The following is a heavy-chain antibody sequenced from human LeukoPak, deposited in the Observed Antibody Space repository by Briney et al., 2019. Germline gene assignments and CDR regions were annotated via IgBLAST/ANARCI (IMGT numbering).Heavy chain of an antibody. Sequence: GGSLRLSCAASGFTFSSYGMSWVRQAPGKGLEWVSAISGSGDTTYYADSVKGRFTISRDNSKNTLSLQMNSLRAEDTAVYYCATSFGPVIAAAGTGADWGQGTLVTVSS. CDR2: ISGSGDTT. CDR3: ATSFGPVIAAAGTGAD. V-gene: IGHV3-23*01. D-gene: IGHD6-13*01. J-gene: IGHJ4*02. CDR1: GFTFSSYG.